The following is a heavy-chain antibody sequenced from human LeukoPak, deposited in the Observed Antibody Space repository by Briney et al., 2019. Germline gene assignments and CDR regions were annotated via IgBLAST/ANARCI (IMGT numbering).Heavy chain of an antibody. CDR3: ARSGYTSGTGKFDN. V-gene: IGHV3-23*01. D-gene: IGHD6-19*01. CDR1: GFTFSSYA. Sequence: PGGSLRLSCAASGFTFSSYAMSWVRQAPGKGLEWVSAISGSGGSTSYADSVKGRSTISRDNSKNTLYLQINSLRAEDTAIYYCARSGYTSGTGKFDNWGQGTLLTVSS. CDR2: ISGSGGST. J-gene: IGHJ4*02.